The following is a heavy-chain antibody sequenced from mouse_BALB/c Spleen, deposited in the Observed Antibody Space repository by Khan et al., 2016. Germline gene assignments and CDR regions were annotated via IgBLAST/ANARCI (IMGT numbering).Heavy chain of an antibody. CDR1: GFSITDTY. V-gene: IGHV14-3*02. D-gene: IGHD2-10*01. CDR3: ARAYYGNC. Sequence: VQLQQSGAELVKPGASVKLSCTASGFSITDTYIHWVKQRPEQGLEWIGRIDPASDNTKYDPKFQGKATMTLDTSPNTAYLRFSSLTFEDTAVYYCARAYYGNCWGQGTSLTVSS. J-gene: IGHJ2*02. CDR2: IDPASDNT.